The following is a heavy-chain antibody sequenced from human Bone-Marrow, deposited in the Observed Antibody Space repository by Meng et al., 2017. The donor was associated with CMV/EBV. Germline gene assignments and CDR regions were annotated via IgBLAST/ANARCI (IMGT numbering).Heavy chain of an antibody. Sequence: ESLKISCAASGFTFSSHWMCWVRQAPGKGLEWVANIKADGSEKYYVDSVKGRFTVSRDNAKNSLYLQMNSLRAEDTAVYYCACNSGDCWGQGTLVTVSS. CDR3: ACNSGDC. CDR1: GFTFSSHW. J-gene: IGHJ4*02. D-gene: IGHD3-10*01. CDR2: IKADGSEK. V-gene: IGHV3-7*01.